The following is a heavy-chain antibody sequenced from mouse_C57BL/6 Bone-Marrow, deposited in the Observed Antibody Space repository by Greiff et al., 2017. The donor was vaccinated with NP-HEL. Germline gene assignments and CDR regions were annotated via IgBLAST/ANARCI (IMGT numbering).Heavy chain of an antibody. CDR2: IYPRSGNT. V-gene: IGHV1-81*01. CDR3: AREVVVAPGY. CDR1: GYTFTSYG. D-gene: IGHD1-1*01. J-gene: IGHJ2*01. Sequence: QVQLQQSGAELARPGASVKLSCKASGYTFTSYGISWVKQRTGQGLEWIGEIYPRSGNTYYNEKFKGQATLTADKSSSTAYMELRSLTSEDSAVYFCAREVVVAPGYWGQGTTLTVSS.